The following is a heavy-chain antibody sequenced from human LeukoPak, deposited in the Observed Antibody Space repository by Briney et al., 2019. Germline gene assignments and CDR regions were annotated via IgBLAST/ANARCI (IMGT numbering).Heavy chain of an antibody. Sequence: ASVKVSCKASGYTFTSYGISWVRQAPGQGLEWMGWISAYNGNTNYAQKLQGRVTMTTDTSTSTAYMELRSLRSDDTAVYYCARGDHRFLEWPYYGMDVWGQGTTVTVSS. CDR1: GYTFTSYG. V-gene: IGHV1-18*01. CDR2: ISAYNGNT. D-gene: IGHD3-3*01. CDR3: ARGDHRFLEWPYYGMDV. J-gene: IGHJ6*02.